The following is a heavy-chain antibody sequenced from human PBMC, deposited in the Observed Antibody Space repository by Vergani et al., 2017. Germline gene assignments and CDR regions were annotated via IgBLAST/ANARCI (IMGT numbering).Heavy chain of an antibody. D-gene: IGHD2-2*01. J-gene: IGHJ4*02. CDR3: AKSFLPAAILPIDY. CDR1: GFTFSSYA. CDR2: ISYDGSNK. Sequence: QVQLVESGGGVVQPGRSLRLSCAASGFTFSSYAMHWVRQAPGKGLEWVAVISYDGSNKYYADSVKGRFTISTDNSKNTLYLQMNSLRAEDTAVYYCAKSFLPAAILPIDYWGQGTLVTVSS. V-gene: IGHV3-30*01.